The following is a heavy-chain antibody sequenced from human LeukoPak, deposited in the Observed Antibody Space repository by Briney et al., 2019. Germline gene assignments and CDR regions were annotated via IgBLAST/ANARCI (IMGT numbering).Heavy chain of an antibody. V-gene: IGHV3-21*01. Sequence: GGSLRLPCAASGFTFDNYNMNWVRQAPGKGLEWVSSISSGTNYIFEADSVKGRFTVTKDTTLNSLSLQMNSLRADDTAVYYCARSAGGNYFDYWDQGTLVTVSS. J-gene: IGHJ4*02. D-gene: IGHD2-8*02. CDR1: GFTFDNYN. CDR3: ARSAGGNYFDY. CDR2: ISSGTNYI.